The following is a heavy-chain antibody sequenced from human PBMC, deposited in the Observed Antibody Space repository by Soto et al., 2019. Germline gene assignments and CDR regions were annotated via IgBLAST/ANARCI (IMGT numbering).Heavy chain of an antibody. CDR3: ARERIGTMIVVVTSGFDL. V-gene: IGHV1-69*12. Sequence: QVQWVQSGAEVKKPGSSVKVSCKASGGTFSSYAISWVRQAPGQGLEWMGGIIPIFGTANYAQKFQGRVTITADESTSTAYMELSSPRSEDTAVYYCARERIGTMIVVVTSGFDLWGRGTLVTVSS. J-gene: IGHJ2*01. CDR2: IIPIFGTA. CDR1: GGTFSSYA. D-gene: IGHD3-22*01.